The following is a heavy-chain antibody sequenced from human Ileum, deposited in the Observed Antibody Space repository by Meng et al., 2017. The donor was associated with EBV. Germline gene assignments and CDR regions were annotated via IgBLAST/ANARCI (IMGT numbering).Heavy chain of an antibody. CDR1: GFSLTSSGVG. J-gene: IGHJ4*02. D-gene: IGHD6-6*01. V-gene: IGHV2-5*01. Sequence: TLNEFSLTQVTPTQTLTLTCSFSGFSLTSSGVGVGWIRQPPGKALDWLALIYWKDDKRYSPSLKSRLTVTRDTSKNQVVLTLTNVDPVDTATYYCARRPGSPSSRFDYWGQGTLVTVSS. CDR3: ARRPGSPSSRFDY. CDR2: IYWKDDK.